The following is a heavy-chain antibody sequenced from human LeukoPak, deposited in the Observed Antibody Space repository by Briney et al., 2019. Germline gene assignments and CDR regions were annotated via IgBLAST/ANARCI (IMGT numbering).Heavy chain of an antibody. Sequence: ASVKVSCKASGYTFTSYDINWVRQATGQGLEWMGWMNPNSGNTGYAQKFQGRVTMTRNTSISTAYVELSSLRSEDTAVYYCASYGDYGHYYYYGMDVWGQGTTVTVSS. CDR1: GYTFTSYD. V-gene: IGHV1-8*01. D-gene: IGHD4-17*01. CDR3: ASYGDYGHYYYYGMDV. J-gene: IGHJ6*02. CDR2: MNPNSGNT.